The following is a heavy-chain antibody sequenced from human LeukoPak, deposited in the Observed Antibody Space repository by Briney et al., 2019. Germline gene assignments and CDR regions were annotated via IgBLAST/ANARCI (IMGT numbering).Heavy chain of an antibody. V-gene: IGHV1-2*02. D-gene: IGHD3/OR15-3a*01. J-gene: IGHJ4*02. CDR1: GYTFTGKF. CDR3: ERDREGLAYFDY. Sequence: ASVKVSCKASGYTFTGKFIHWVRQAPGQGLEWMGWIDPNSGGTDYAQKFRGRVTMTRDTSTSTAYMDLSSLISDDTAVYYCERDREGLAYFDYWGQGTLVTVSS. CDR2: IDPNSGGT.